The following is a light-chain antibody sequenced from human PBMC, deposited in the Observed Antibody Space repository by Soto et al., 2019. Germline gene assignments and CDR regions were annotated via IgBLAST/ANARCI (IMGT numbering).Light chain of an antibody. J-gene: IGKJ5*01. CDR3: QQCHNTPIT. CDR2: GVS. V-gene: IGKV3-20*01. Sequence: EIVLTQSPATLSLSPGERATLSCRASQSVSSNYLAWYQQIPGQAPRLLIYGVSSRAAGIPDRFSGSGSGTDFTLTINRLEPEDFAVYYCQQCHNTPITFGQGTRLEIK. CDR1: QSVSSNY.